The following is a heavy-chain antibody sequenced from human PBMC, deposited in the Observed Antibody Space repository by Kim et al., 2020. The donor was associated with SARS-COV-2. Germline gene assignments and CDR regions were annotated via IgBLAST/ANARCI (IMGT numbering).Heavy chain of an antibody. CDR1: GYTFTNYY. CDR3: ARPIDPILTGYYSPAYYYAIDV. CDR2: INPRGGST. D-gene: IGHD3-9*01. Sequence: ASVKVSCKASGYTFTNYYMHWVRQAPGQGLEWMGIINPRGGSTSYVQKFQGRVTMTRDTSTSTVYMELSSLRSEDTAVYYCARPIDPILTGYYSPAYYYAIDVWGQGTTVTVSS. V-gene: IGHV1-46*01. J-gene: IGHJ6*02.